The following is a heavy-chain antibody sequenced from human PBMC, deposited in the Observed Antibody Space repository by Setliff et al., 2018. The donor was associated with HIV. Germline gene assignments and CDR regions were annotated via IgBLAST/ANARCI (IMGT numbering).Heavy chain of an antibody. V-gene: IGHV1-2*06. D-gene: IGHD3-3*01. CDR3: AREPTGDFWSGYSSRGLDY. Sequence: WASVKVSCKASGFIFTDYQIHWVRQAPGQGLEWMGRFNPNSRVTNSPQKFQGRVTMTRDTSINTAYMELSRLTSDDTAFYYCAREPTGDFWSGYSSRGLDYWGQGTLVTVSS. CDR1: GFIFTDYQ. CDR2: FNPNSRVT. J-gene: IGHJ4*02.